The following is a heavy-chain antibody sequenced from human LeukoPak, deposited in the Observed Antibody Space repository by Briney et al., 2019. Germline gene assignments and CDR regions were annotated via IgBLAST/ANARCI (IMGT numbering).Heavy chain of an antibody. CDR2: IIPFVGTP. CDR3: ARARLGDLDFFES. D-gene: IGHD3-16*01. V-gene: IGHV1-69*04. Sequence: SVKVSCKASEGTFGSSAFSWVRQAPGQGLECMGRIIPFVGTPDYSQRFQGRVTIGLDKSTSTVYMQLSSLTSEDTALYYCARARLGDLDFFESWGQGTLVTVSS. J-gene: IGHJ4*02. CDR1: EGTFGSSA.